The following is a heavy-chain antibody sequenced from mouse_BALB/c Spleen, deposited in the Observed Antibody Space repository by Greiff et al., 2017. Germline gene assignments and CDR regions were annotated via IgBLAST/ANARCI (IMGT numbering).Heavy chain of an antibody. CDR3: ASSGSSYDAMDY. Sequence: DVMLVESGGGLVKPGGSLKLSCAASGFTFSDYYMYWVRQTPEKRLEWVATISDGGSYTYYPDSVKGRFTISRANAKNNLYLQMSSLKSEDTAMYYCASSGSSYDAMDYWGQGTSVTVSS. J-gene: IGHJ4*01. CDR1: GFTFSDYY. V-gene: IGHV5-4*02. D-gene: IGHD1-1*01. CDR2: ISDGGSYT.